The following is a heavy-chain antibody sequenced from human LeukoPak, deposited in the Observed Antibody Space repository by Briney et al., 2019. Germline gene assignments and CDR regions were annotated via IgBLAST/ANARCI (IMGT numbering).Heavy chain of an antibody. Sequence: GGSLRLSCAASGSTFSSYGMHWVRQAPGKGLEWVAVIWYDGSNKYYADSVKGRFTISRDNAKNSLYLQMNSLRAEDTAVYYCAREMGFTMVRGVIITAAFDIWGQGTMVTVSS. V-gene: IGHV3-33*01. CDR3: AREMGFTMVRGVIITAAFDI. D-gene: IGHD3-10*01. CDR2: IWYDGSNK. CDR1: GSTFSSYG. J-gene: IGHJ3*02.